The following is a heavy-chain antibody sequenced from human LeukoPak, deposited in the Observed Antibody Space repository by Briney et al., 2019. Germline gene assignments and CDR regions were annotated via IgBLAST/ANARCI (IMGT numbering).Heavy chain of an antibody. V-gene: IGHV1-69*05. D-gene: IGHD5-12*01. CDR2: IIPIFGTA. CDR3: AREARYSGYDFDY. CDR1: GGTFSSYA. Sequence: SVKVSCMASGGTFSSYAIRWVRQAPGQGLEWMGGIIPIFGTANYAQKFQGRVTITRNTSISTAYMELSSLRSEDTPVYYCAREARYSGYDFDYWGEGTLVSVSS. J-gene: IGHJ4*02.